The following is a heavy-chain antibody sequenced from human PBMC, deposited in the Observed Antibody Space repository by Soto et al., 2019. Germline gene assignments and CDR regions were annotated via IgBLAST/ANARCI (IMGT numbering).Heavy chain of an antibody. Sequence: QVQLLQSGAEVKKPGASVKVSCKASGYTFTNYGITWVRQAPGQGLEWMGRISAYNGNTHYTQRLQGRVTMTTDTSTSTAYMELRGLRSDDTAVYYCATVRQLVGYFYYYMDVWGKGTTVTVSS. D-gene: IGHD6-6*01. V-gene: IGHV1-18*01. CDR2: ISAYNGNT. CDR1: GYTFTNYG. CDR3: ATVRQLVGYFYYYMDV. J-gene: IGHJ6*03.